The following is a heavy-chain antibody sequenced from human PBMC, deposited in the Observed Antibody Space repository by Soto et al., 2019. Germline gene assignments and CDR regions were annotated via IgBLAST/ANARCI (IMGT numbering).Heavy chain of an antibody. Sequence: SVKVSCKASGGTFSSYAISWVRQAPGQGLEWMGGIIPIFGTANYAQKFQGRVTITADESTRTAYMELSSLRSEDTAVYYCARDAYSSSSMWFDPWGQGTLVTVSS. CDR1: GGTFSSYA. CDR3: ARDAYSSSSMWFDP. V-gene: IGHV1-69*01. J-gene: IGHJ5*02. CDR2: IIPIFGTA. D-gene: IGHD6-6*01.